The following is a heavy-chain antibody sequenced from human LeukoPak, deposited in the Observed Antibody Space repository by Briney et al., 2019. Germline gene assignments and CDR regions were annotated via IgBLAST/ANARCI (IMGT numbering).Heavy chain of an antibody. Sequence: GGSLRLSCAASGFTFSSYSMNWVRQAPGKGLEWVSYISSSSSTIYYADSVKGRFTISRDNAKNSLYLQMSSLRAEDTAVYYCAKIMTTVRYYWYGVDVWGQGTTVTVSS. D-gene: IGHD4-17*01. J-gene: IGHJ6*02. CDR3: AKIMTTVRYYWYGVDV. CDR1: GFTFSSYS. CDR2: ISSSSSTI. V-gene: IGHV3-48*01.